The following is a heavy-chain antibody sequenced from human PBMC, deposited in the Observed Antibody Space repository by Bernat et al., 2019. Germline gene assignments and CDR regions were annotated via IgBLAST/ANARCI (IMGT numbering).Heavy chain of an antibody. J-gene: IGHJ4*02. CDR3: ARGGLPYYYGSGSYYKGTFDY. CDR1: GGTFSSYA. CDR2: IIPIFGTA. Sequence: QVQLVQSGAEVKKPGSSVKVSCKASGGTFSSYAISRVRQAPGQGLEWMGGIIPIFGTANYAQKFQGRVTITADESTSTAYMELSSLRSEDTAVYYCARGGLPYYYGSGSYYKGTFDYWGQGTLVTVSS. D-gene: IGHD3-10*01. V-gene: IGHV1-69*01.